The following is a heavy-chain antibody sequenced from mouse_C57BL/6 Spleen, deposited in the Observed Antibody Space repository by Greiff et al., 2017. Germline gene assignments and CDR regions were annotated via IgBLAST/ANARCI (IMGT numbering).Heavy chain of an antibody. CDR3: ARQPTLGGNFDY. V-gene: IGHV1-50*01. Sequence: VQLQQPGAELVKPGASVKLSCKASGYTFTSYWMQWVKQRPGQGLEWIGEIDPSDSYTNYNQKFKGKATLTVDTSSSTAYMQLSSLTSEDSAVYYCARQPTLGGNFDYWGQGTTLTVSS. J-gene: IGHJ2*01. CDR2: IDPSDSYT. CDR1: GYTFTSYW. D-gene: IGHD3-3*01.